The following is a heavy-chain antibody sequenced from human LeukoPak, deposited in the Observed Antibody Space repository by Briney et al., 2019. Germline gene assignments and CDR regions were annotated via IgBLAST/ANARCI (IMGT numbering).Heavy chain of an antibody. CDR1: GFTFRSYT. J-gene: IGHJ1*01. CDR3: ARDYSSGWLGKGPH. CDR2: IDGDGTLK. V-gene: IGHV3-21*06. Sequence: GGSLRLSCSGSGFTFRSYTMAWVRQAPGKGLEWVSSIDGDGTLKYYADSLKGRFTISRDNANNSVYLQMSSLTADDSGLYFCARDYSSGWLGKGPHWGQGTRVLVSS. D-gene: IGHD6-19*01.